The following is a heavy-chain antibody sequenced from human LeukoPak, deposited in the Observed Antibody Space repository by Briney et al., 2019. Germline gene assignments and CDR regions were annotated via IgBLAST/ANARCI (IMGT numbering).Heavy chain of an antibody. J-gene: IGHJ4*02. CDR2: IYHSGST. D-gene: IGHD3-10*01. V-gene: IGHV4-38-2*02. CDR3: ARRKGSMEKKPFDY. Sequence: PSETLSLTCTVSGYSISSGYYWGWIRQPPGKGLEWIGSIYHSGSTYYNPSLKSRVTISVDTSKNQFSLKLSSVTAADTAVYYCARRKGSMEKKPFDYWGQGTLVTVSS. CDR1: GYSISSGYY.